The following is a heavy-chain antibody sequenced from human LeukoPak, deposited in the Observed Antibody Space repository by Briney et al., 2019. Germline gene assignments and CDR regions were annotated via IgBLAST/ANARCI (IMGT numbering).Heavy chain of an antibody. J-gene: IGHJ6*02. D-gene: IGHD2-8*01. CDR3: ARELDAYDGMDV. Sequence: GGSQRLSCSASGFSFSTHNMHWVRQAPGKGLVWVSRINSDGSSTSYADSVKGRFTISRDDARNTLYLQMNSLRAEDTAVYYCARELDAYDGMDVWGQGTTVTVSS. CDR1: GFSFSTHN. CDR2: INSDGSST. V-gene: IGHV3-74*01.